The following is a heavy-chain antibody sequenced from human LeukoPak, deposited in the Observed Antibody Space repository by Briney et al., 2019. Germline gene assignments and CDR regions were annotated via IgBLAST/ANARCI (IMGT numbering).Heavy chain of an antibody. D-gene: IGHD5-12*01. CDR2: ISSSSSYI. Sequence: GGSLRLSCAASGFTFSSYSMNWVRQAPGKGLEWVSSISSSSSYIYYADSVKGRFTISRDNAKNSLYLQMNSLRAEDTAVCYCARPGYSGYDYGMDVWGQGTTVTVSS. V-gene: IGHV3-21*01. CDR3: ARPGYSGYDYGMDV. CDR1: GFTFSSYS. J-gene: IGHJ6*02.